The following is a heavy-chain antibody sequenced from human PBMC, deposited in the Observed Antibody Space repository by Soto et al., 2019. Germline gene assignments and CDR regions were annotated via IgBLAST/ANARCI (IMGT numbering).Heavy chain of an antibody. Sequence: SETLSLTCTVSGGSISSYYWSWIRQPPGKGLEWIGYIYYSGSTNYNPSLKSRVTISVDTSKNQFSLKLSSVAAADTAVYYCARTTVTTWYFDYWGQGTLVTVSS. CDR3: ARTTVTTWYFDY. J-gene: IGHJ4*02. CDR1: GGSISSYY. V-gene: IGHV4-59*01. D-gene: IGHD4-17*01. CDR2: IYYSGST.